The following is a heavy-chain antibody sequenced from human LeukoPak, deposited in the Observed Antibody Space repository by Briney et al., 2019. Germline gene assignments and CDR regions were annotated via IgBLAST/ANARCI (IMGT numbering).Heavy chain of an antibody. D-gene: IGHD2-2*01. CDR3: AREYCGSISCSFDY. V-gene: IGHV4-59*01. CDR1: GGSISSYY. J-gene: IGHJ4*02. Sequence: PSETLSLTCTVSGGSISSYYWSWIRQTPGKGLEWFGYIYYSGSTNYNPSLKSRVTISVDTSKNQFSLKLSSVTAADTAVYYCAREYCGSISCSFDYWGQGTLVTVSS. CDR2: IYYSGST.